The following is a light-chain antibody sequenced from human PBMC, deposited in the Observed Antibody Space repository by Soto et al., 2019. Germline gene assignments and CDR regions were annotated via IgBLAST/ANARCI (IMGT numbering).Light chain of an antibody. CDR2: DVS. J-gene: IGLJ2*01. CDR3: SSATSSSTLVV. CDR1: SSDVGGYNY. V-gene: IGLV2-14*01. Sequence: QSVLTQPASVSGSPGQSITISCTGTSSDVGGYNYFSWYQQQPGTAPNLMIYDVSNRPSGFSNRYPGSKSGYTASLTISGLRAEDEAEYYYSSATSSSTLVVFGGGTKLTVL.